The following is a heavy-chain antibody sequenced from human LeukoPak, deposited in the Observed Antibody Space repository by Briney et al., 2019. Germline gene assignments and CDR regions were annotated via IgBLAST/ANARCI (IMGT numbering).Heavy chain of an antibody. V-gene: IGHV3-74*01. CDR2: IDNDGSST. D-gene: IGHD6-19*01. Sequence: GGSLRLSCAASGFTFSHYWMHWVRQVPGKGLVWVSHIDNDGSSTTYADSVKGRFTISRDNAKNTLYLQMNSLRAEDTAVYYCARERSGWLFDYWGQGTLVTVSS. CDR1: GFTFSHYW. J-gene: IGHJ4*02. CDR3: ARERSGWLFDY.